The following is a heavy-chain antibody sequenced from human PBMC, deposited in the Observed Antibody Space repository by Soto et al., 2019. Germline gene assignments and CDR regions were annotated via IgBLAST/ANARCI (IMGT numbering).Heavy chain of an antibody. J-gene: IGHJ4*02. D-gene: IGHD4-17*01. V-gene: IGHV3-74*01. Sequence: EVLLVESGGGIVQPGGSLRLSCAASGFPFGGEWMHWVRQGPGKGLVWVSRMNKDGSIIAYADSVRGRFTISRDNAKSTLYLHMHNLSPEATALYICVRTYGDPPGWGPGTQVIVSS. CDR2: MNKDGSII. CDR3: VRTYGDPPG. CDR1: GFPFGGEW.